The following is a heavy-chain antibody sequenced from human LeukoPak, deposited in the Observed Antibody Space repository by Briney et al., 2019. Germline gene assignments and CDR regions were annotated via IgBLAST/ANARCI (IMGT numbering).Heavy chain of an antibody. CDR3: ANNDRDTLDY. Sequence: PGGSLRLSCAASGFTLSNYAMSWVRQAPGKGLEWVSAISGTGGATYYADSVKGRFTISRDNSKNTLYLQMNSLRAEDTAVYYCANNDRDTLDYWGQGTLVTVSS. V-gene: IGHV3-23*01. CDR1: GFTLSNYA. D-gene: IGHD1-1*01. CDR2: ISGTGGAT. J-gene: IGHJ4*02.